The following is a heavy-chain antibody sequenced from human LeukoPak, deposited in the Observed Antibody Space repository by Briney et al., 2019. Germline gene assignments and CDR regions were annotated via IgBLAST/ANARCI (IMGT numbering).Heavy chain of an antibody. V-gene: IGHV1-2*02. CDR3: ARVGAPTRSFDY. J-gene: IGHJ4*02. CDR2: INPNSGGT. CDR1: GYTFTGYY. Sequence: GASVKVSCKASGYTFTGYYMHWVRHAPGQGREWMGWINPNSGGTNYAQKFQGRVSMTRDTSISTAYMELSRLRSDDTAVYYCARVGAPTRSFDYWGQGTLVTVSS. D-gene: IGHD1-14*01.